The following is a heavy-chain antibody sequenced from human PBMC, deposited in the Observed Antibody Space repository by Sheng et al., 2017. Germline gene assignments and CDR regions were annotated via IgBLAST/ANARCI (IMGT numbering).Heavy chain of an antibody. D-gene: IGHD2-21*02. CDR3: AKAQVVTIDAFDI. CDR2: ISNDGSNK. V-gene: IGHV3-30*18. Sequence: QVQLVESGGGVVQPGRSLRLSCAASGFTFSSYGMHWARQAPGKGLEWVAVISNDGSNKYYADSVKGRFTISRDNSKNTLYLQMNSLRAEDTAVYYCAKAQVVTIDAFDIWGQGTMVTVSS. J-gene: IGHJ3*02. CDR1: GFTFSSYG.